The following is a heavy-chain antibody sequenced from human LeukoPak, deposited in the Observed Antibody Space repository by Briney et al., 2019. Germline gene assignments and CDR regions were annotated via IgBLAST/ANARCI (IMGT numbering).Heavy chain of an antibody. J-gene: IGHJ6*02. D-gene: IGHD2-2*01. CDR2: ISYDGSNK. CDR1: GFTFSSYA. CDR3: ARIWVAVLPADGMDV. V-gene: IGHV3-30-3*01. Sequence: GGSLRLSCAASGFTFSSYAMHWVRQAPGKGLEWVAVISYDGSNKYYADSVKGRFTISRDNAKNSLYLQMNSLRAEDTGVYYCARIWVAVLPADGMDVWGLGTTVTVSS.